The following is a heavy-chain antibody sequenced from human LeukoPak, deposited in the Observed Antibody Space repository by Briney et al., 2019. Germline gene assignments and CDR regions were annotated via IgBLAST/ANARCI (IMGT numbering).Heavy chain of an antibody. V-gene: IGHV3-23*01. J-gene: IGHJ4*02. CDR2: ISGSGGST. CDR3: AKASNYYGSGATDY. CDR1: GFTFSSYA. Sequence: EGSLRLSCAASGFTFSSYAMSWVRQAPGKGPEWVSAISGSGGSTYYADSVKGRFTISRDNSKNTLYLQMNSLRAEDTAVYYCAKASNYYGSGATDYWGQGTLVTVSS. D-gene: IGHD3-10*01.